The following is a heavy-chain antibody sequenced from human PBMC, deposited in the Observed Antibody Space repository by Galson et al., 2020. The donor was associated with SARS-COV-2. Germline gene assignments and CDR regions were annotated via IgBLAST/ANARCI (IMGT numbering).Heavy chain of an antibody. CDR1: GFTFNTYP. Sequence: GESLKISCAASGFTFNTYPIHWVRQAPGKGLEWVAVILYDGSDKYFGDSVKGRFTISRDNPKNTLYLQMNSLRVDDMAVYYCARAPSRGFWSSYSWYFDRWGRGTLVTVSS. D-gene: IGHD3-3*01. V-gene: IGHV3-30*04. CDR2: ILYDGSDK. J-gene: IGHJ2*01. CDR3: ARAPSRGFWSSYSWYFDR.